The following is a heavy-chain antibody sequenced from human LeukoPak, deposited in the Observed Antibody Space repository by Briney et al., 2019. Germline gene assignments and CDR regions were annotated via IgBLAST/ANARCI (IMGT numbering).Heavy chain of an antibody. V-gene: IGHV4-30-2*01. CDR1: GGSISSGSYY. J-gene: IGHJ4*02. CDR2: IYHSGST. CDR3: ARQKLRNGSSGYYPDY. Sequence: ASQTLSLTCTVSGGSISSGSYYWSWIRQAAGKGLEWIGYIYHSGSTYYNPSLKSRVTISVDRSKNQFSLKLSSVTAADTAVYYCARQKLRNGSSGYYPDYWGQGTLVTVSS. D-gene: IGHD3-22*01.